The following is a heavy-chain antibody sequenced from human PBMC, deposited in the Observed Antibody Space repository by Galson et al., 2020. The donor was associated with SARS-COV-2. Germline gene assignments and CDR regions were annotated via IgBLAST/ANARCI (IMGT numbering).Heavy chain of an antibody. CDR3: AREENFFLVGTATRMGYLDY. V-gene: IGHV4-39*02. Sequence: SQTLSLTCTVSGDSISSSSYYWGWIRQPPGKGLEWIGSIYYSGSTYYNPSLKSRVTLSVDTSKNHFSLKLSSVTAADTAVYYCAREENFFLVGTATRMGYLDYWGRGTLATGAS. CDR2: IYYSGST. CDR1: GDSISSSSYY. J-gene: IGHJ4*02. D-gene: IGHD2-21*02.